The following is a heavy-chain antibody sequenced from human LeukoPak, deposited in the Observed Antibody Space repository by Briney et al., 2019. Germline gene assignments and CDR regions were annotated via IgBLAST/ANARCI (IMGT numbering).Heavy chain of an antibody. CDR1: GGPISKYY. CDR3: VGGYGSGSYHL. Sequence: SETLSLTCSVSGGPISKYYLSWIRQAAGKGLEWIGRIFTSGSATSSSSLKSRVTMSVDTSKNQFSLNLSSVTAADTALYYCVGGYGSGSYHLWGQGILVTVSS. V-gene: IGHV4-4*07. D-gene: IGHD3-10*01. CDR2: IFTSGSA. J-gene: IGHJ5*02.